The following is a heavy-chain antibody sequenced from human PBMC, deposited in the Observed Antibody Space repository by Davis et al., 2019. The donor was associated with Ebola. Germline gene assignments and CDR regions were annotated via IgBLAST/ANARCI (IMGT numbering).Heavy chain of an antibody. CDR1: GYTFTSYY. CDR2: INPSGGST. Sequence: AASVKVSCKASGYTFTSYYMHWVRQAPGQGLEWMGIINPSGGSTSYAQKFQGRVTMTRDTSKNHFSLKLSSASAADTAMYYCARGSAGHFDLWGRGTLVTVSS. J-gene: IGHJ2*01. D-gene: IGHD6-13*01. V-gene: IGHV1-46*01. CDR3: ARGSAGHFDL.